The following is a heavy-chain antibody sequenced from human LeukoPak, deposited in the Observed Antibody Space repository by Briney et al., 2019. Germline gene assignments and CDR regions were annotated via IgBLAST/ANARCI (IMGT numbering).Heavy chain of an antibody. CDR2: IRGNGVTT. J-gene: IGHJ5*02. Sequence: GGSRRLSCATSGFTFTDYYMSWIRQAPGKGLEWVSAIRGNGVTTYDADSVKGRFTISRDNSKNTLYLEMKSLRADDTAVYYCAKVELSASGGELDPWGQGTLVIVSS. CDR1: GFTFTDYY. V-gene: IGHV3-23*01. CDR3: AKVELSASGGELDP. D-gene: IGHD3-16*02.